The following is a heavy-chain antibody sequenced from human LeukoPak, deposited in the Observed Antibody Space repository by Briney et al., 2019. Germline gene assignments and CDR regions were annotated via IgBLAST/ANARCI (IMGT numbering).Heavy chain of an antibody. Sequence: SETLCLTCTVSGASISTSGSYWGWIRQPPGKGLEWIGTISYSGSTYYNPSLKSRVAISVDTSQNQFSLKLNSVTAADTAVYYCARHFDFWGQGTLVTVSS. CDR3: ARHFDF. CDR1: GASISTSGSY. V-gene: IGHV4-39*01. J-gene: IGHJ4*02. CDR2: ISYSGST.